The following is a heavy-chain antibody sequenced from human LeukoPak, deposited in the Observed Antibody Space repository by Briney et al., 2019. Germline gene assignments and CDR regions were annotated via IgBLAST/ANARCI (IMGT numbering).Heavy chain of an antibody. V-gene: IGHV3-53*01. CDR3: SRLPSPLFDF. J-gene: IGHJ4*02. Sequence: GGSVRLPCAASGFTVRSNYLRWVRQAPARGLEWVSVIYSGCSTYYADTVKGQFTISRDNSKNTLYLQMNSLRAEDTGVYYPSRLPSPLFDFWGQETVLPVSS. CDR2: IYSGCST. CDR1: GFTVRSNY.